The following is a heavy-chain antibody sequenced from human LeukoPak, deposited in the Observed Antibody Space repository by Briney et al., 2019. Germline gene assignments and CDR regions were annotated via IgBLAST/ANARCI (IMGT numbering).Heavy chain of an antibody. CDR2: IIPIFGTA. J-gene: IGHJ4*02. V-gene: IGHV1-69*05. CDR1: GGTFSSYA. Sequence: SVKVSCKASGGTFSSYAISWVRPAPGQGLEWMGGIIPIFGTANYAQEFQGRVTITTDESTSTAYMELSSLRSEDTAVYYCARGFQGYFDYWGRGTLVTVSS. CDR3: ARGFQGYFDY.